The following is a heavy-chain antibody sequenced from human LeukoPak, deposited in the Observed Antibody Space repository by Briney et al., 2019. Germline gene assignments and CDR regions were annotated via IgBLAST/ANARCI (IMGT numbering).Heavy chain of an antibody. Sequence: SETLSLTCSVSGGSISSGDYYWSWIRQPPGKGLEWIGYIYYSGSTYYNPSLKSRVTISVDTSKNQFSLKLSSVTAADTAVYYCAKLILMIRGVPDDYWGQGTLVTVSS. CDR1: GGSISSGDYY. CDR2: IYYSGST. V-gene: IGHV4-30-4*08. CDR3: AKLILMIRGVPDDY. J-gene: IGHJ4*02. D-gene: IGHD3-10*01.